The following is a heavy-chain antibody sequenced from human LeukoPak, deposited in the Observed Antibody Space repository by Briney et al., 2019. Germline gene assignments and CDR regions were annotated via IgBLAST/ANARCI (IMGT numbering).Heavy chain of an antibody. J-gene: IGHJ5*02. CDR2: IGANGVEI. D-gene: IGHD1-14*01. Sequence: GGSLRLSCVASGFTFSNYVMNWVRQAPGKGLEWVSGIGANGVEIHYADPVKGRFTISRDNSRNTLYLQMDSLRAEDTALYYCAKGSGINHYHWIDPWGQGTLVSVSS. V-gene: IGHV3-23*01. CDR1: GFTFSNYV. CDR3: AKGSGINHYHWIDP.